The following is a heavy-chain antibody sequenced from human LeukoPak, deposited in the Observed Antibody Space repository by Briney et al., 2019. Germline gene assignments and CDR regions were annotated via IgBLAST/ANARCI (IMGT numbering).Heavy chain of an antibody. CDR3: ARVPGVTARPCET. V-gene: IGHV4-34*01. CDR1: GGSPSGSY. J-gene: IGHJ5*02. D-gene: IGHD2-21*02. Sequence: SETLSLTCAVYGGSPSGSYSTWIRQTPGRGHEWIGESSHTGDLIGYNPSLKGRATISVDSSKKHFSLRLTSVTAADTGIYYCARVPGVTARPCETWGAGTVVTVSS. CDR2: SSHTGDLI.